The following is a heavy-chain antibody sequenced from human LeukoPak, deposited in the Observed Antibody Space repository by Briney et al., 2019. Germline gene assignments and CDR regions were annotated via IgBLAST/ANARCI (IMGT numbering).Heavy chain of an antibody. D-gene: IGHD3-16*01. V-gene: IGHV4-39*07. CDR1: GGSISSSSYY. CDR2: IYYSGST. Sequence: SPSETLSLTCTVSGGSISSSSYYWGWIRQPPGKGLEWIGSIYYSGSTYYNPSLKSRVTISVDTSKNQFSLKLTSVTAADTAVYYCARSQIWVYDYVRGSPQPTFDYWGQGTLVTVSS. J-gene: IGHJ4*02. CDR3: ARSQIWVYDYVRGSPQPTFDY.